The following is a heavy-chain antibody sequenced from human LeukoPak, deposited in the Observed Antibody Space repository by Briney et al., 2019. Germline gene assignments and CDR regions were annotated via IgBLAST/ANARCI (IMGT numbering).Heavy chain of an antibody. CDR2: ISGSGGST. V-gene: IGHV3-23*01. J-gene: IGHJ5*02. CDR1: GFTFSSYA. D-gene: IGHD1-26*01. Sequence: PGGSLRLSCAASGFTFSSYAMSWVRQAPGKGLEWVSAISGSGGSTYYADSVKGRFTISRDNSKNTRYLQMNSLRAEDTAVYYCAKDLKGYSGSRNWFDPWGQGTLVTVSS. CDR3: AKDLKGYSGSRNWFDP.